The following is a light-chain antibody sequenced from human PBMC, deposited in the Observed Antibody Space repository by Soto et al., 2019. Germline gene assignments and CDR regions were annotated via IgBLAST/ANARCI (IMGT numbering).Light chain of an antibody. Sequence: DIQMTQSPSSLSASVGDRVTITCRASQGIIDYLAWYQQKPGKAPKLLIYAASTLQSGVPSRFSGSGAGTDFTLTISGLQPEDVATYFCQKYNSAPQTFGQGPKVEIK. CDR1: QGIIDY. J-gene: IGKJ1*01. CDR2: AAS. CDR3: QKYNSAPQT. V-gene: IGKV1-27*01.